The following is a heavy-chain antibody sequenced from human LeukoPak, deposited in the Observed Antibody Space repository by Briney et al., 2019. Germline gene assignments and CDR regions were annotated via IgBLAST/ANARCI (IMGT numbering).Heavy chain of an antibody. CDR1: GFIFSSYG. V-gene: IGHV3-30*18. Sequence: GRSLRLSCAASGFIFSSYGMHWVRQAPGKGLEWVAGISYDGNNKYYTDSVKGRFTISRDNSKNTLFLQMNSLRAEDTAVFYCAKAGVYGSGTLTWFDPWGQGTLVTVSS. CDR3: AKAGVYGSGTLTWFDP. D-gene: IGHD3-10*01. CDR2: ISYDGNNK. J-gene: IGHJ5*02.